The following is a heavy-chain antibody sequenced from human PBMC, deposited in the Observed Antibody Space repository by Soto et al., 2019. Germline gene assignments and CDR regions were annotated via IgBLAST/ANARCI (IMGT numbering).Heavy chain of an antibody. Sequence: GESLKISCAASGFTFSEYGIDWIRQAPGKGLEWVAVISHEGGTQYYADSVRARFTVSRDNSKNIVYLQMNSLRAEDTAVYYCAKAGGYYYDSSGYSHWFDPWGQGTLVTVSS. J-gene: IGHJ5*02. CDR3: AKAGGYYYDSSGYSHWFDP. CDR1: GFTFSEYG. D-gene: IGHD3-22*01. V-gene: IGHV3-30*18. CDR2: ISHEGGTQ.